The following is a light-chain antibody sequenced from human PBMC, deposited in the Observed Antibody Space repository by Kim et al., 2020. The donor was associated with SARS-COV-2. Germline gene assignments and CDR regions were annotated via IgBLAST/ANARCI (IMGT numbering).Light chain of an antibody. Sequence: SYELTQPPSVSVAPGKTARITCGGNNIGSKSVHWYQQKPGQAPVLVIYYDSDRPSGIPERFSGSNSGNTATLTISRVEARDEADYYCQVWDSSSDHPVFGGGTQLTV. V-gene: IGLV3-21*04. CDR2: YDS. J-gene: IGLJ3*02. CDR3: QVWDSSSDHPV. CDR1: NIGSKS.